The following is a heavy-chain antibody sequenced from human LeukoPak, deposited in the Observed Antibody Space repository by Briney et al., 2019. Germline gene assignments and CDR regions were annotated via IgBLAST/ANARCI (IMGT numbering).Heavy chain of an antibody. CDR2: IGAGGTFT. J-gene: IGHJ4*02. CDR3: AKPQYDSSWYYFDY. Sequence: GGSLRLSCTASGFTFSSYAMNWVRQAPGKGLEWVSGIGAGGTFTYYADSVKGRFTIFRDNSKNTLWLQMNSLRAEDTALYYCAKPQYDSSWYYFDYWGQGTLVTVSS. CDR1: GFTFSSYA. D-gene: IGHD6-13*01. V-gene: IGHV3-23*01.